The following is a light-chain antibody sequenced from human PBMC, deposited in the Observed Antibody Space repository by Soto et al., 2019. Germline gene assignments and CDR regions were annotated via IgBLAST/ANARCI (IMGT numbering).Light chain of an antibody. J-gene: IGKJ2*01. CDR2: AAS. Sequence: AIRMTQSPSSFSASTGDRVTITCRASQGISSYLAWYQQKPGKAPKLLIYAASTLQSGVPSRFSGSGSGTDFTLTISCLQSEDFATYYCQQYYNYPPLTFGQGTKLEIK. V-gene: IGKV1-8*01. CDR3: QQYYNYPPLT. CDR1: QGISSY.